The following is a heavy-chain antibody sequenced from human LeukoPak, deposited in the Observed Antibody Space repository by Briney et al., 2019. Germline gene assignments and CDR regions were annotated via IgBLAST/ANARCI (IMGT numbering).Heavy chain of an antibody. J-gene: IGHJ4*02. V-gene: IGHV1-69*13. CDR1: GGTFSSSA. CDR3: ARGGPLSGWYSFYDY. Sequence: GASVKVSCKASGGTFSSSAISWVRQAPGQGLEWMGGIIPIFSTADYAQKFQGRVTITADESTSTAYMELRSLRSDDTAVYYCARGGPLSGWYSFYDYWGQGTLVTVSS. CDR2: IIPIFSTA. D-gene: IGHD6-19*01.